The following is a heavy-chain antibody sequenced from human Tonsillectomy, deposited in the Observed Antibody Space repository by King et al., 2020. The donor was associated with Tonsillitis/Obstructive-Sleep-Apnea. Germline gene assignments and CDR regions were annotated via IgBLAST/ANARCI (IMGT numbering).Heavy chain of an antibody. Sequence: VQLVQSGGGVVQPGRSLRLSCAASGFTFSSYGMHWVRQAPGKGLEWVAVIWYDGSNKYYADSVKGRFTISRDNSKNTLYLQMNSLRAEDTAVYYCGVELRTENFYFDYWGQGTLVTVSS. CDR3: GVELRTENFYFDY. J-gene: IGHJ4*02. D-gene: IGHD1-7*01. CDR2: IWYDGSNK. CDR1: GFTFSSYG. V-gene: IGHV3-33*01.